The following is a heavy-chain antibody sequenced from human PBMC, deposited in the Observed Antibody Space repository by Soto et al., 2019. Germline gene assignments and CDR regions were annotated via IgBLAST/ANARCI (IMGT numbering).Heavy chain of an antibody. V-gene: IGHV1-24*01. CDR1: GYTFTDYY. CDR3: ATGLGYSSGWTQGVNWFDP. D-gene: IGHD6-19*01. Sequence: ASVKVSCKTSGYTFTDYYMHWVRHAPGKGLEWMGGFDPEDGETIYAQKFQGRVTMTEDTSTDTAYMELSSLRSEDTAVYYCATGLGYSSGWTQGVNWFDPWGQGTLVTVSS. J-gene: IGHJ5*02. CDR2: FDPEDGET.